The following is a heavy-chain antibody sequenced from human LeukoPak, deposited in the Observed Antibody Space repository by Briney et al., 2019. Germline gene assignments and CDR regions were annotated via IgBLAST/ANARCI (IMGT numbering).Heavy chain of an antibody. CDR3: ASVPSHAHLRRYGMDV. J-gene: IGHJ6*04. Sequence: PSETLSLTCAVYGGSFSGYYWSWIRQPPGKGLEWIGEINHSGSTNYNPSLKSRVTISVDTSKNQFSLKLSSVTAADTAVYYCASVPSHAHLRRYGMDVWGKGTTVTVSS. CDR1: GGSFSGYY. CDR2: INHSGST. V-gene: IGHV4-34*01.